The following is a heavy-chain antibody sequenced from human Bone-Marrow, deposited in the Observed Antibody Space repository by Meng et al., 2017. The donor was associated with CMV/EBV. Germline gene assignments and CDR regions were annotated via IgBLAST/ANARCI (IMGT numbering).Heavy chain of an antibody. CDR3: ARNVPGSTSSNY. CDR1: GGTFSSYA. J-gene: IGHJ4*02. Sequence: ASVKVSCKASGGTFSSYAISWVRQAPGQGLEWMGWMSPNSGDTGYAQRFQDRVTMTRDTSTTTAYMELRNLASEDTAVYYCARNVPGSTSSNYWGQGTLVTVSS. V-gene: IGHV1-8*02. D-gene: IGHD2/OR15-2a*01. CDR2: MSPNSGDT.